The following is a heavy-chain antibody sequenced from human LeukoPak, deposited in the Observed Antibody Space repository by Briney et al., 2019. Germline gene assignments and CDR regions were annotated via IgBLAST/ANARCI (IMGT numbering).Heavy chain of an antibody. Sequence: PGGSLRLSCAASGFTFSSYAMHWVRQAPGKGLEWVAVISYDGSNKYYADSVKGRFTISRDNSKNTLYLQMNSLRAEDTAVYHCARGIAVRSFDYWGQGTLVTVSS. CDR3: ARGIAVRSFDY. J-gene: IGHJ4*02. CDR1: GFTFSSYA. D-gene: IGHD6-19*01. CDR2: ISYDGSNK. V-gene: IGHV3-30*04.